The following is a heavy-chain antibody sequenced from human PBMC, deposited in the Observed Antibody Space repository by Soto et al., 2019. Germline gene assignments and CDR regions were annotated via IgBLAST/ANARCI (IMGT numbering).Heavy chain of an antibody. Sequence: ETLSLTCAVSGGFISSSNWWSWVRQPPGKGLEWIGYIYYGGSTNYNPSLKSRVTISVDTSKNQFSLKLSSVTAADTAVYYCARHAGSGWSDYFDFWGQGTLVTVSS. CDR2: IYYGGST. D-gene: IGHD6-19*01. J-gene: IGHJ4*02. CDR1: GGFISSSNW. V-gene: IGHV4-4*02. CDR3: ARHAGSGWSDYFDF.